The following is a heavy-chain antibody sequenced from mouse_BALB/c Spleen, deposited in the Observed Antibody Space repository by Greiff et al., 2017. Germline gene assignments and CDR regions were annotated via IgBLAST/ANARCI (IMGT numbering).Heavy chain of an antibody. Sequence: QVHVKQPGAELVKPGASVKMSCKASGYTFTSYWMHWVKQRPGQGLEWIGVIDPSDSYTSYNQKFKGKATLTVDTSSSTAYMQLSSLTSEDSAVYYCTSYYGRYFDYWGQGTTLTVSS. CDR3: TSYYGRYFDY. V-gene: IGHV1S127*01. D-gene: IGHD1-1*01. CDR2: IDPSDSYT. CDR1: GYTFTSYW. J-gene: IGHJ2*01.